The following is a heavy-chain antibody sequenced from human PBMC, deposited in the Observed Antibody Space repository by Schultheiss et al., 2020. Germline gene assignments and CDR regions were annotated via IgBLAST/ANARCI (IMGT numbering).Heavy chain of an antibody. CDR3: ARDQLVKPYYYYGMDV. D-gene: IGHD1-1*01. Sequence: ASVKVSCKASGYTFTSYDINWVRQATGQGLEWMGWMNPNSGNTGYAQKLQGRVTMTTDTSTSTAYMELRSLRSDDTAVYYCARDQLVKPYYYYGMDVWGQGTTVTVSS. CDR1: GYTFTSYD. J-gene: IGHJ6*02. V-gene: IGHV1-8*01. CDR2: MNPNSGNT.